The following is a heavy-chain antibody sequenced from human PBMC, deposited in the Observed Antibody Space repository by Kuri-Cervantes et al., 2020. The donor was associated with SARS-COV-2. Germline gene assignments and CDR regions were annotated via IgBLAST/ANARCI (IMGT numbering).Heavy chain of an antibody. CDR1: GYTFTSYG. J-gene: IGHJ3*02. V-gene: IGHV1-69*05. D-gene: IGHD1-1*01. CDR2: IIPIFGTA. Sequence: SVKVSCKASGYTFTSYGISWVRQAPGQGLEWMGGIIPIFGTANYAQKFQGRVTITTDESTSTAFMELSSLRSDDTAVYYCARDSGDWNPDGFDIWGQGTMVTVSS. CDR3: ARDSGDWNPDGFDI.